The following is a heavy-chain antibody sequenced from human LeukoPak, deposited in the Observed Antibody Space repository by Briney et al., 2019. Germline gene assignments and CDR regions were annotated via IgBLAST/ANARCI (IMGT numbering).Heavy chain of an antibody. CDR2: MSPDSGDT. Sequence: ASVKLCCKASGSTFTDYYINRVRQAPGQGLEWMGWMSPDSGDTGYAHKFQGRVTITRNTSITTAYMELRSLTFEDTAVYYCARVRLRNGYNWFDPWGQGTLVTVSS. CDR1: GSTFTDYY. V-gene: IGHV1-8*03. D-gene: IGHD3-3*01. J-gene: IGHJ5*02. CDR3: ARVRLRNGYNWFDP.